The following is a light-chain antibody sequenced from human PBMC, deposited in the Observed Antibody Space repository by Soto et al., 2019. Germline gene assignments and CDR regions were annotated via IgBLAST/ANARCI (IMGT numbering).Light chain of an antibody. J-gene: IGLJ3*02. CDR2: VDSGGSQ. CDR3: QTWVTGGV. CDR1: SGHSSYD. Sequence: QSVLTQSPSASASLGASVKLTCTLSSGHSSYDIAWYQQQPEKGPRYLMKVDSGGSQSKGDGTPDRFSGSSSGAEHYLTISSLQSEDEADYYCQTWVTGGVFGGGTKLTVL. V-gene: IGLV4-69*01.